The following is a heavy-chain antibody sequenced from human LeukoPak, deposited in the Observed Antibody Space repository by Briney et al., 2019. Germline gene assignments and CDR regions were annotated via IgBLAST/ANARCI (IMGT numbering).Heavy chain of an antibody. V-gene: IGHV3-21*01. D-gene: IGHD6-6*01. CDR3: ARLNRIAARPDFDY. CDR1: GFSLSTYS. CDR2: ISSSSSYI. J-gene: IGHJ4*02. Sequence: PGGSLRLSCAASGFSLSTYSMNWVRQAPGKGLEWVSFISSSSSYIYYADSVKGRFSISRDNAKNSLYLQMNSLRAEDTAVYYCARLNRIAARPDFDYWGQGTLVTVSS.